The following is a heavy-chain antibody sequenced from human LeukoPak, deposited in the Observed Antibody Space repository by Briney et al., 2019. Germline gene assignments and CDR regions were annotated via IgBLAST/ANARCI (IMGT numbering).Heavy chain of an antibody. D-gene: IGHD1-1*01. CDR1: GYTFTSWW. CDR2: IYPGNSDT. J-gene: IGHJ5*02. V-gene: IGHV5-51*01. Sequence: GESLKISCRGSGYTFTSWWIGWVRQMPGKGLEWMGIIYPGNSDTRYSPSFQGQVTISADRSISTAYLQWSSLTASDTAIYYCARHGGYTWNDIYFDRWGQGTLATVSS. CDR3: ARHGGYTWNDIYFDR.